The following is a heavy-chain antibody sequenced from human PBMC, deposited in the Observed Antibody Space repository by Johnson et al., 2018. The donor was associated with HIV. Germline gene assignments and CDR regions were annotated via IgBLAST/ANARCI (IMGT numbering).Heavy chain of an antibody. D-gene: IGHD3-22*01. CDR1: GFTFSSYA. CDR2: IYSGGST. V-gene: IGHV3-66*01. J-gene: IGHJ3*02. CDR3: ARVVVITYHDAFDI. Sequence: MLLVESGGGVVQPGGSLRLSCAASGFTFSSYAMSWVRQAPGTGLEWVSVIYSGGSTYYADSVKGRFTISRDNSKNTLYLQMNSLRAEDTAVYYCARVVVITYHDAFDIWGQGTMVTVSS.